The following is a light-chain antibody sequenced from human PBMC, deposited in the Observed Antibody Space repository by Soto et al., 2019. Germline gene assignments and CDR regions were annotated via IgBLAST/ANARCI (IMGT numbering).Light chain of an antibody. Sequence: SVLAQPPSVSETPGQKVTINCPGSSSNIGINYVSWYQQVPGTAPKLLIYENDNRPSGIPDRFSGSKSGTSATLGVTGLQIGDEADYYCGTWDSSLRAHVFATGTKVTVL. J-gene: IGLJ1*01. CDR1: SSNIGINY. CDR2: END. CDR3: GTWDSSLRAHV. V-gene: IGLV1-51*02.